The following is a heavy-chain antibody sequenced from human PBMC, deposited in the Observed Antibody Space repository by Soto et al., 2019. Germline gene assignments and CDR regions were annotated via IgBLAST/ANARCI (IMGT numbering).Heavy chain of an antibody. D-gene: IGHD3-9*01. V-gene: IGHV4-59*01. J-gene: IGHJ4*02. Sequence: QGQLQESGPGLVKPSETLSLTCTVSGDSINNKYWSWVRQSPGRGLEWIGYIYDSGNTNYNPSLKSRVIMSRDTSKNQFSLKLNSVTSADTAVYYCARYRRGTGWYYLDYWGQGTLVTVSS. CDR3: ARYRRGTGWYYLDY. CDR1: GDSINNKY. CDR2: IYDSGNT.